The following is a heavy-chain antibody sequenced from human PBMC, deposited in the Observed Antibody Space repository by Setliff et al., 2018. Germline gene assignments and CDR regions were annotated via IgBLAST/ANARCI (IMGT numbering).Heavy chain of an antibody. CDR1: GYSFKSDDY. J-gene: IGHJ6*03. D-gene: IGHD6-19*01. CDR2: IYHSGST. V-gene: IGHV4-38-2*02. Sequence: PSETLSLTCDVSGYSFKSDDYWGWTRQPPGKGLEWIGSIYHSGSTYYNPSLKSRVTMSIDTSKNQFSLKLNSVTAADMAVYYCAREQWLDPPGYYYMDVWAKGTTVTVSS. CDR3: AREQWLDPPGYYYMDV.